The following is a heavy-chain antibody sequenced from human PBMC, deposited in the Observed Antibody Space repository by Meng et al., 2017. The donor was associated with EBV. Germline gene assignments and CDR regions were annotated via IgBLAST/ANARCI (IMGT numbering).Heavy chain of an antibody. J-gene: IGHJ4*02. V-gene: IGHV1-69*01. CDR1: GGTFTSDA. CDR2: LIPMSGAP. D-gene: IGHD3-10*01. Sequence: QVQVVRAGAEGKKPGSSVTVSCKTAGGTFTSDAISWVRQAPGQGLEWMGGLIPMSGAPNYAQKFQGRITITADESTSTHYMDLSSLRSEDTAVYYCASESGRGYTPDYWGQGTLVTVSS. CDR3: ASESGRGYTPDY.